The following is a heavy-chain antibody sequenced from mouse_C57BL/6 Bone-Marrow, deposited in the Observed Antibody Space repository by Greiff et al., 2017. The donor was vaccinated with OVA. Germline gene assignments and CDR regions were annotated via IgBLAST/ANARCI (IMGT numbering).Heavy chain of an antibody. D-gene: IGHD2-5*01. V-gene: IGHV1-9*01. Sequence: VQLQQSGAELMKPGASVKLSCKATGYTFTGYWIAWVKQRPGHGLEWIGAILPGSGSTNYNEKFKGKATFTADTSSNTAYMQLSSLTTEDSAIDYCARWGDYYSNYEGYFDVWGTGTTVTVSS. CDR3: ARWGDYYSNYEGYFDV. CDR2: ILPGSGST. CDR1: GYTFTGYW. J-gene: IGHJ1*03.